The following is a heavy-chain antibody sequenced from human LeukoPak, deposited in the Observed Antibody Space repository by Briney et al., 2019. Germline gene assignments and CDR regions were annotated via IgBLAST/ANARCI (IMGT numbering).Heavy chain of an antibody. CDR3: ARTDYGSGSSFRAGDY. CDR1: GYTFTDYY. CDR2: INPNSRGT. V-gene: IGHV1-2*02. J-gene: IGHJ4*02. Sequence: PRASVTVSCKASGYTFTDYYMHWVRQAPGQGLEWMGWINPNSRGTNYAQKFQGRVTMTRDTSISTAYMELSRLRSDDTAVYYCARTDYGSGSSFRAGDYWGQGTLVAVSS. D-gene: IGHD3-10*01.